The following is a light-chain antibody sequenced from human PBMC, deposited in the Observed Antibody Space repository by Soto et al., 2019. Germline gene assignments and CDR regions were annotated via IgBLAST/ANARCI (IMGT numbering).Light chain of an antibody. J-gene: IGKJ1*01. CDR1: QSIGRW. V-gene: IGKV1-5*01. Sequence: DIQMTQSPSTLSAFVGDRVTITCRASQSIGRWLAWYQQKPGKAPKLLIYDASSLESGVPSRFSGSGSGTDFTLTISSLEPEDFAVYYCQQRSNWPPWTFGQGTKVEIK. CDR2: DAS. CDR3: QQRSNWPPWT.